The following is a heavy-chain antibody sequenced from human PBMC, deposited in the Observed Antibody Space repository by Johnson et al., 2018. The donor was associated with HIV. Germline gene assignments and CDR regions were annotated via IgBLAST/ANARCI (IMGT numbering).Heavy chain of an antibody. Sequence: VQLVESGGGVVQPGRSLRLSCAASGFTFSTYGMHWVRQAPGRGLEYVSAISSNGGSTYYANSVKGRFTISRDNSKNTLYLQMNSLRVEDTAIYYCARAQLLADDAFNNWGQGTMVTVSS. CDR1: GFTFSTYG. D-gene: IGHD6-6*01. CDR3: ARAQLLADDAFNN. CDR2: ISSNGGST. J-gene: IGHJ3*02. V-gene: IGHV3-64*01.